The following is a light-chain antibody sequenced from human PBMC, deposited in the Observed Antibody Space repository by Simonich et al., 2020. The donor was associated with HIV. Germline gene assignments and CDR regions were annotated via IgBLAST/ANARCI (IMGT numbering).Light chain of an antibody. CDR2: AAS. V-gene: IGKV3-15*01. J-gene: IGKJ4*01. Sequence: EIVMTQSPATLSVSPGDRATLSCRARQSVTTNLAWYQQKPGQAPRLLIYAASTRATGIPARFSGSGSGTEFTLTISSTQSEDFAVYYCQQYNNWPPLTFGGGTKVEIK. CDR1: QSVTTN. CDR3: QQYNNWPPLT.